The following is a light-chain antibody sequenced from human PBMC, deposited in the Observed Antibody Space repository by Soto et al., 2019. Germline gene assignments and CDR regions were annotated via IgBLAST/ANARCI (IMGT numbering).Light chain of an antibody. J-gene: IGKJ4*01. V-gene: IGKV3-11*01. CDR3: QQRSSWPLLT. Sequence: EIVLTQSPATLSLSPGERATLSCRASQSVSNYLAWFQEKPGQAPRLLIYDASNRATGIPARFSGSGSGTDFTLTISSLEPEDFAVYYCQQRSSWPLLTFGGGTKVEI. CDR1: QSVSNY. CDR2: DAS.